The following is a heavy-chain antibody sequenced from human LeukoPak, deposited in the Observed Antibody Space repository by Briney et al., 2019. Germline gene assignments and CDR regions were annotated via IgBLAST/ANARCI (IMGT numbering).Heavy chain of an antibody. V-gene: IGHV1-46*01. CDR3: AREPRTQWRVDYYYYYMDV. Sequence: ASVKVSCKASGYTFTSYYMHWVRQAPGQGLEWMGIINPSGGSTSYAQKFQGRVTMTRDMSTSTVYMELSSLRSEDTAVYYCAREPRTQWRVDYYYYYMDVWGKGTTVTVSS. D-gene: IGHD6-19*01. J-gene: IGHJ6*03. CDR1: GYTFTSYY. CDR2: INPSGGST.